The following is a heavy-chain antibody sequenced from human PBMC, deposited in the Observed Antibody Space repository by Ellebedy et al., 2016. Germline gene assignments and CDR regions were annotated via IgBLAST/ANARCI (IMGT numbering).Heavy chain of an antibody. Sequence: GESLKISXAASGFTFSSYSMNWVRQAPGKGLEWVSYISSRGSDKYYADSVKGRFTISRDNAKNSLYLQMNSLRAEDTAVYYCAKENMVRGVIIDYWGQGTLVTVSS. CDR2: ISSRGSDK. V-gene: IGHV3-21*05. CDR1: GFTFSSYS. J-gene: IGHJ4*02. D-gene: IGHD3-10*01. CDR3: AKENMVRGVIIDY.